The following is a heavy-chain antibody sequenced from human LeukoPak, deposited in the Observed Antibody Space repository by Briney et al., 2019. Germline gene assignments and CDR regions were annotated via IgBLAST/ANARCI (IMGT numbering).Heavy chain of an antibody. Sequence: PGGSLRLSCAASGFTFSIYAMSWVRQAPGKGLEWVSAISGSGGTAYYADSVKGRFTISRDNSKNTLYLQMNSLRAEDTAVYYCAKKGYYDGSGYYMYYFDHWGQGTLVTVS. CDR3: AKKGYYDGSGYYMYYFDH. V-gene: IGHV3-23*01. CDR2: ISGSGGTA. J-gene: IGHJ4*02. CDR1: GFTFSIYA. D-gene: IGHD3-22*01.